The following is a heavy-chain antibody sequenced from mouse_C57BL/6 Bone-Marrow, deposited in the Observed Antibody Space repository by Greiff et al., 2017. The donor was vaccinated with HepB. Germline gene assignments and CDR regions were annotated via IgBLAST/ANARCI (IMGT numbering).Heavy chain of an antibody. J-gene: IGHJ2*01. CDR2: IRNKANGYTT. Sequence: EVQLVESGGGLVQPGGSLNLSCAASGFTFTDYYMSWVRQPPGKALEWLGFIRNKANGYTTEYTASVKGRITISSDNSPRLLYLQRNALRAEDSATYYCARWDFFDYWGQGTTLTVSS. CDR3: ARWDFFDY. V-gene: IGHV7-3*01. D-gene: IGHD3-3*01. CDR1: GFTFTDYY.